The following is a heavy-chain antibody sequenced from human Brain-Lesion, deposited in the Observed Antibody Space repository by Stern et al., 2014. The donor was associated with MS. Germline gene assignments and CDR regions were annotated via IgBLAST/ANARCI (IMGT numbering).Heavy chain of an antibody. CDR2: IFNSGST. V-gene: IGHV4-61*02. CDR1: GGSISSGGYY. D-gene: IGHD2-2*01. Sequence: QVQLVESGPGLVKPSQTLSLSCTVSGGSISSGGYYWSWIRQPAGKGLEWIGRIFNSGSTRYNPSLKSLVTILIEKSKNQFSLRLTPMTAADTAVYYCARGRVVPGFQYYATDVWGQGTTVIVSS. CDR3: ARGRVVPGFQYYATDV. J-gene: IGHJ6*02.